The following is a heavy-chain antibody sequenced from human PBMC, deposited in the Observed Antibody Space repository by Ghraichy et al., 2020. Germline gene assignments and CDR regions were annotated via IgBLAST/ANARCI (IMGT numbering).Heavy chain of an antibody. CDR1: GFTFSSYA. D-gene: IGHD6-6*01. CDR2: ISYDGSNK. J-gene: IGHJ6*02. V-gene: IGHV3-30*04. Sequence: GESLNISCAAFGFTFSSYAMHWVRQAPGKGLEWVAVISYDGSNKYYADSVKGRFTISRDNSKNTLYLQMNSLRAEDTAVYYCSSAPLEYYYYGMDVWGQGTTVTVSS. CDR3: SSAPLEYYYYGMDV.